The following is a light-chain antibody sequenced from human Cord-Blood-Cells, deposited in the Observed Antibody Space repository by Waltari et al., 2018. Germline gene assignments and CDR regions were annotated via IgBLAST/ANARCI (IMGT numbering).Light chain of an antibody. V-gene: IGKV3-11*01. CDR2: DAS. CDR1: QSVSSY. J-gene: IGKJ4*01. CDR3: QQRSNPLT. Sequence: EIVLTQSPATLSLSPGERATLSGRASQSVSSYLAWYQQKPGQAPRLLISDASNRATGIPARFRGSGSGTDFTLTISSLEPEDFAVYYCQQRSNPLTFGGGTKVEIK.